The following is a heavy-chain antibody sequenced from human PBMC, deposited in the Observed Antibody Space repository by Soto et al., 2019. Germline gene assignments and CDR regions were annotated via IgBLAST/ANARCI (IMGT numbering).Heavy chain of an antibody. V-gene: IGHV1-18*01. CDR1: GYTFTSYG. J-gene: IGHJ4*02. CDR2: ISAYDGKT. CDR3: ATGLIVATIREYYFDY. D-gene: IGHD5-12*01. Sequence: ASVKVSCKASGYTFTSYGISWVRQAPGQGLEWMGWISAYDGKTNYAQKLQGRVTMTEDTSTDTAYMELSSLRSEDTAVYYCATGLIVATIREYYFDYWGQGTLVTVSS.